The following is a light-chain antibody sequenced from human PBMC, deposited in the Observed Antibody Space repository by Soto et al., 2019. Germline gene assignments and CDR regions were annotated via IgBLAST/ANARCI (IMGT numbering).Light chain of an antibody. V-gene: IGLV2-14*01. CDR1: TSDVGGYNH. J-gene: IGLJ2*01. CDR3: SSYTNTNTLV. CDR2: DVN. Sequence: QSALIQPASVSGSPGQSITISCTGTTSDVGGYNHVSWFQQHPGKVPKLMIYDVNNRPSGVSNRFSGSKSGNTASLTISGVQAEDEVDYYCSSYTNTNTLVFGGGTKLTVL.